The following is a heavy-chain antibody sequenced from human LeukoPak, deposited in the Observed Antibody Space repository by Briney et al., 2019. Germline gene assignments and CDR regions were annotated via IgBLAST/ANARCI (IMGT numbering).Heavy chain of an antibody. CDR3: AKDVSGWYEYYFDY. Sequence: GGSLRLSCVASGFTFSNYGMNWVRQAPGKGLEWVSGIVGSGVTTYYADSVKGRFTISRDNSKNTLYLQMNSLRAEDTAVYYCAKDVSGWYEYYFDYWGQGTLVAVSS. D-gene: IGHD6-19*01. V-gene: IGHV3-23*01. CDR1: GFTFSNYG. J-gene: IGHJ4*02. CDR2: IVGSGVTT.